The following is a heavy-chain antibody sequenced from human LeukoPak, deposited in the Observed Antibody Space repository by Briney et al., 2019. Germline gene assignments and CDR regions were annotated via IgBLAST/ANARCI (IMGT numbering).Heavy chain of an antibody. Sequence: GRSLRLSCAASGFTFSSYGMHWVRQAPGKGLEWVAAISYDGSNKYYADSVKGRFTISRDNSKKTLYLQMNSLRAEDTAVYYCAKDVRGRDVWGKGTTVTVSS. J-gene: IGHJ6*04. V-gene: IGHV3-30*18. CDR3: AKDVRGRDV. CDR2: ISYDGSNK. CDR1: GFTFSSYG.